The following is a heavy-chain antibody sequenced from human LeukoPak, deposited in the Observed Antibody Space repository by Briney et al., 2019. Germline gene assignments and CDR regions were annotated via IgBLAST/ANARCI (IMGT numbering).Heavy chain of an antibody. D-gene: IGHD4-11*01. CDR1: GFIFRNYC. V-gene: IGHV3-30*02. J-gene: IGHJ4*02. Sequence: SGGCLRLSCAASGFIFRNYCMKWVRQAPGKGREWVAFLTNDGSDKFYADSVKGRFTTSRDNSKNTLYLQMNSLRAEDTAVYYCAAMTSVTTGDYWGQGTLVTVSP. CDR3: AAMTSVTTGDY. CDR2: LTNDGSDK.